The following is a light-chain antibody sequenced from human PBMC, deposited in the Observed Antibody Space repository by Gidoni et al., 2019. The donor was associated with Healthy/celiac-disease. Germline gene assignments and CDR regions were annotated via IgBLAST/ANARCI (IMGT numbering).Light chain of an antibody. CDR2: AAS. CDR1: QSISSY. CDR3: QQSYSTPQAYT. V-gene: IGKV1-39*01. Sequence: DIQMTQSPSSLSASVGDRVTITCRASQSISSYLNWYQQKPGKAPKLLSYAASSLQSGVPSRFSGSVSGTDFTLIISSLQPEDFATYYCQQSYSTPQAYTFGQGTKLEIK. J-gene: IGKJ2*01.